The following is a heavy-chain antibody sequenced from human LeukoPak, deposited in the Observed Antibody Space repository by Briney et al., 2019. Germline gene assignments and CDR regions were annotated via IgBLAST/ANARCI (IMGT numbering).Heavy chain of an antibody. D-gene: IGHD2-2*02. V-gene: IGHV1-46*01. CDR2: INPSGGST. CDR3: ARGVYCSSTSCYKGGWFDP. J-gene: IGHJ5*02. CDR1: GYTFTSYY. Sequence: GASVKVSCKASGYTFTSYYMHWVRQAPGQGLAWMGIINPSGGSTSYAQKFQGRVTMTRDTSTSTVYMELSSLRSEDTAVYYCARGVYCSSTSCYKGGWFDPWGQGTLVTVSS.